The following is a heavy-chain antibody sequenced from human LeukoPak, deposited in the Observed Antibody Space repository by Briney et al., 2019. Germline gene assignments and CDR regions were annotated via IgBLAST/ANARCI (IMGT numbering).Heavy chain of an antibody. Sequence: PSETLSLTCTVSGGSISNSDYLWGWVRQAPGKGLEWIGRLHHTGSAFYHPSLKSRASVSADTSRNQFSLKLTSATAADTSVYFCARVVVTGAFSSWFDPWGQGTLVTVSP. CDR2: LHHTGSA. D-gene: IGHD2-15*01. CDR3: ARVVVTGAFSSWFDP. J-gene: IGHJ5*02. V-gene: IGHV4-39*01. CDR1: GGSISNSDYL.